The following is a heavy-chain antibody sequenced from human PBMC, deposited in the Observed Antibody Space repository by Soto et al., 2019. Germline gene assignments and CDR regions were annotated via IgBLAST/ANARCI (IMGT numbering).Heavy chain of an antibody. D-gene: IGHD4-17*01. V-gene: IGHV1-69*06. CDR1: GGTFSSYA. CDR2: IIPSFGTA. CDR3: ARDDYGDYADYYYGMDV. Sequence: QVQLVQSGAEVKKPGSSVKVSCKASGGTFSSYAISWVRQAPGQGLEWMGGIIPSFGTANYAQKFQGRVTITADKSTSTADMELSSLRSEDTAVYYCARDDYGDYADYYYGMDVWGQGTTVTVSS. J-gene: IGHJ6*02.